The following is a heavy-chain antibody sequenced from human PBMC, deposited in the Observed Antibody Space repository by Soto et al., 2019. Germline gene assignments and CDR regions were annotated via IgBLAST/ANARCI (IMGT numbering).Heavy chain of an antibody. CDR3: ARGDCSGGSCYYNWFDP. CDR2: ISYDGSNK. V-gene: IGHV3-30-3*01. D-gene: IGHD2-15*01. Sequence: PGGSLRLSCAASGFTFSSYAMHWVRQAPGKGLEWVAVISYDGSNKYYADSVKGRFTISRDNSKNTLYLQMNSLRAEDTAVYYCARGDCSGGSCYYNWFDPWGQGTLVTVSS. J-gene: IGHJ5*02. CDR1: GFTFSSYA.